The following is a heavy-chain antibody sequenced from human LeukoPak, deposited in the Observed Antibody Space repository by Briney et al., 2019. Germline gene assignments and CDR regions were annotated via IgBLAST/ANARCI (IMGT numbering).Heavy chain of an antibody. V-gene: IGHV4-34*09. J-gene: IGHJ5*02. CDR2: IKHSGVI. D-gene: IGHD6-13*01. CDR1: GGSFSGYY. CDR3: ARGTGGAAAADFDP. Sequence: SETLSLTCAVYGGSFSGYYWSWIRQPPGKGLEWSGEIKHSGVINYNPSLKSRATISVDTSKNHFSLKLTSVTAADTAVYYCARGTGGAAAADFDPWGQGTLVTVSS.